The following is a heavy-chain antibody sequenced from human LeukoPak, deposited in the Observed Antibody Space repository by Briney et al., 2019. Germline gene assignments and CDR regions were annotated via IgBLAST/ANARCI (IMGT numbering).Heavy chain of an antibody. CDR2: IRIDGDT. Sequence: GGSLRLSCAASGFTFSNYWMHWVRQAPGKGLVWVSRIRIDGDTSYADSVRGRFTISRDNSKNTLYLQMNSLRVEDTAVYYCARDARVGDPFDYWDQGILVTVSS. J-gene: IGHJ4*02. CDR3: ARDARVGDPFDY. V-gene: IGHV3-74*01. CDR1: GFTFSNYW. D-gene: IGHD4-17*01.